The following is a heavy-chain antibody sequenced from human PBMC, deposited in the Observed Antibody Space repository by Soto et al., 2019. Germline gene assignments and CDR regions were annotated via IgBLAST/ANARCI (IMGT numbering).Heavy chain of an antibody. CDR1: GGSFSGYY. J-gene: IGHJ6*02. CDR3: ARDRRSDSSGYGMDV. CDR2: IYYSGST. D-gene: IGHD3-22*01. Sequence: SETLSLTCAVYGGSFSGYYWSWIRQHPGKGLEWIGYIYYSGSTYYNPSLKSRVTISVDTSKNQFSLKLSSVTAADTAVYYCARDRRSDSSGYGMDVWGQGTTVTVSS. V-gene: IGHV4-31*11.